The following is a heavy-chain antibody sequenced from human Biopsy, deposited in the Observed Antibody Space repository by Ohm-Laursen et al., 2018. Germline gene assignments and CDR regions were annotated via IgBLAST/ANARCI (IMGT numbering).Heavy chain of an antibody. CDR3: AKQEGVAYGDIDY. Sequence: SLRLSCAAPGFTLTDSGMHWVRQAPGKGLEWVALISYDGSYKNYEDSVKGRFTISRDNSKNTLYLQMNSLRPEDTAVYYCAKQEGVAYGDIDYWGQGTLVTVSS. CDR1: GFTLTDSG. D-gene: IGHD3-10*01. CDR2: ISYDGSYK. V-gene: IGHV3-30*18. J-gene: IGHJ4*02.